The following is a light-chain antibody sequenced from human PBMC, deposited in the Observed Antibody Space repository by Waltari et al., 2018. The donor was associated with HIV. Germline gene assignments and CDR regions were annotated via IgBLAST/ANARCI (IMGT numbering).Light chain of an antibody. Sequence: SYELTQPPSVSVSPGQTARITCSGDALPRKYAFWYQQKSGQAPVLVIYEDNRRPSGIPERFSGSSSGTMATLTISGAQVEDEGDYYCYSTDDSGNPLAVSGGGTQLTVL. CDR3: YSTDDSGNPLAV. CDR2: EDN. J-gene: IGLJ7*01. V-gene: IGLV3-10*01. CDR1: ALPRKY.